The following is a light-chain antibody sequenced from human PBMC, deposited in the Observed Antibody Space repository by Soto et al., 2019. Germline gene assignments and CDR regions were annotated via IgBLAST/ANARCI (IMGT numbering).Light chain of an antibody. Sequence: QSALTQPPSASGSPGQSVTISCTGTSSDVGGYNYISWYQQHPGRAPKVLIYEVTKRPSGVPDRFSGSKSGNTASLTVSGLQAEDEAAYYCTSYAGNNIVVFGGGTKLTVL. V-gene: IGLV2-8*01. CDR3: TSYAGNNIVV. CDR1: SSDVGGYNY. J-gene: IGLJ2*01. CDR2: EVT.